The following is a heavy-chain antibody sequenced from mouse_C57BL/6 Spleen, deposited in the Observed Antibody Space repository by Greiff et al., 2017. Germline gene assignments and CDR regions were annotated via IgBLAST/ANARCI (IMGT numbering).Heavy chain of an antibody. CDR3: ARYTVYYGNFYAMDY. J-gene: IGHJ4*01. D-gene: IGHD2-1*01. CDR1: GFTFTDYY. CDR2: IRNKANGYTT. Sequence: EVQRVESGGGLVQPGGSLSLSCAASGFTFTDYYMSWVRQPPGKALEWLGFIRNKANGYTTEYSASVKGRFTISRDNSQSILYLQMNALRAEDSATYYCARYTVYYGNFYAMDYWGQGTSVTVSS. V-gene: IGHV7-3*01.